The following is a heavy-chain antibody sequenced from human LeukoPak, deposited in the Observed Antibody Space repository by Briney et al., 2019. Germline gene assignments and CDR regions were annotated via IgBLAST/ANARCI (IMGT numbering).Heavy chain of an antibody. V-gene: IGHV3-21*01. D-gene: IGHD3-10*01. CDR1: GFTFGSYS. Sequence: GGSLRLSCAASGFTFGSYSMNWVRQAPGKGLEWVSSISTSSDYIYYADSVKGRFTISRDNAENSLFLQVNSLRAEDTAVYYCAKSSSMVRGSNNWFDPWGQGTLVTVSS. CDR2: ISTSSDYI. J-gene: IGHJ5*02. CDR3: AKSSSMVRGSNNWFDP.